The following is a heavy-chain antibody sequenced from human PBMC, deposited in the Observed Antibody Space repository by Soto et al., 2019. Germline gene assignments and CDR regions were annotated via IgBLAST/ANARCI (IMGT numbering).Heavy chain of an antibody. CDR1: GGSISSGDYY. Sequence: QVQLQESGPGLVKPSQTLSLTCTVSGGSISSGDYYWSWIRQPPGKGLEWIGYIYYSGSTYYNPTLKCRVTISVDTSKNQFSLKLSSVTAADTAVYYCASVQLVLYYYGMDVWGQGTTVTVSS. V-gene: IGHV4-30-4*01. J-gene: IGHJ6*02. CDR3: ASVQLVLYYYGMDV. CDR2: IYYSGST. D-gene: IGHD6-13*01.